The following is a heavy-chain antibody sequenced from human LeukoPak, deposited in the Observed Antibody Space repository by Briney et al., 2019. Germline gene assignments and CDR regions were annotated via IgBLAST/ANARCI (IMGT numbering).Heavy chain of an antibody. V-gene: IGHV3-23*01. CDR2: IRGSGGST. D-gene: IGHD3-3*01. Sequence: PGGSLRLSCAASGFTFSSYAMSWVRQAPGKGLEWVSAIRGSGGSTYYADSVKGRFTISRDNSKNTLYLQMNSLRAEDTAVYYCAKGRFFPSYYFDYRGQGTLVTVSS. CDR1: GFTFSSYA. CDR3: AKGRFFPSYYFDY. J-gene: IGHJ4*02.